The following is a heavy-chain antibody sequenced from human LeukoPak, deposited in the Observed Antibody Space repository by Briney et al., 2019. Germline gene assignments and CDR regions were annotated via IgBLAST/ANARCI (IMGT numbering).Heavy chain of an antibody. J-gene: IGHJ4*02. CDR1: GFTFSSYA. D-gene: IGHD3-16*01. CDR3: ARDVVSNY. Sequence: PGGSLRLSCAASGFTFSSYAMHWVRQAPGKGLEWVAVISYDGSNKYYADSVKGRFTISRDNSKNTLYLQINSLRAEDTAVYYCARDVVSNYWGQGTLVTVSS. CDR2: ISYDGSNK. V-gene: IGHV3-30-3*01.